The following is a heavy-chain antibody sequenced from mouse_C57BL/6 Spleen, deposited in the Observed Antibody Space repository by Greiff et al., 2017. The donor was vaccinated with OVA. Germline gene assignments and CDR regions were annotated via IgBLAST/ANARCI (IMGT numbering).Heavy chain of an antibody. CDR2: IDPSDSYT. CDR3: AKVYYGSSLYAMDY. D-gene: IGHD1-1*01. V-gene: IGHV1-50*01. Sequence: VQLQQPGAELVKPGASVKLSCKASGYTFTSYWMQWVKQRPGQGLEWIGEIDPSDSYTNYNQKFKGKATLTVDTSSSTAYMQLSSLTSEDSAVYYCAKVYYGSSLYAMDYWGQGTSVTVSS. CDR1: GYTFTSYW. J-gene: IGHJ4*01.